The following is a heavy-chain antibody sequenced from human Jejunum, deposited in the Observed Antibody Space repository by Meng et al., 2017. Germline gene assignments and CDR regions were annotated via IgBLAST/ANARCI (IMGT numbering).Heavy chain of an antibody. CDR1: GGSVSSSGYQ. CDR3: ARDHWGSLDY. Sequence: QVQLLESGPGLVRPSETLSLSCAVSGGSVSSSGYQWGWIRQPPGKGLEWIGYASTNYNPSLKSRVTISVDTSKNQFSLKLTSVTAADTAVYYCARDHWGSLDYWGQGVLVTVSS. J-gene: IGHJ4*02. V-gene: IGHV4-61*08. D-gene: IGHD7-27*01. CDR2: AST.